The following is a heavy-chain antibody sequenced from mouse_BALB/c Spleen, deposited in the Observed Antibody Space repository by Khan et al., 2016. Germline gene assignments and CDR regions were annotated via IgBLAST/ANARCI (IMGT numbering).Heavy chain of an antibody. CDR3: ARTGDYPYYAMDY. D-gene: IGHD2-13*01. CDR2: INTNTGEP. J-gene: IGHJ4*01. V-gene: IGHV9-3*02. Sequence: QIQLVQSGPELKKPGETVKISCKASEYTFTNYGMNWVKQDPGKGLKWMGWINTNTGEPTYAEEFKGRFAFSLEASASTAYMQINNLKNEASATYFCARTGDYPYYAMDYWGQGTSVTVSS. CDR1: EYTFTNYG.